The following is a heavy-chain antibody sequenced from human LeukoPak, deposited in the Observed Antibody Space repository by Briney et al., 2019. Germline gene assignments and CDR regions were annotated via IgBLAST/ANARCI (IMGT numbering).Heavy chain of an antibody. CDR3: VSPRGFSYGYFDY. CDR2: IYYSKNT. D-gene: IGHD5-18*01. CDR1: GGSISSSSAY. V-gene: IGHV4-39*01. Sequence: SETLSLTCTVSGGSISSSSAYWGWIRQPPGKGLEWIGSIYYSKNTYYNPSLESRVTISADTSKNQFSLTLGSVSATDTAVYYCVSPRGFSYGYFDYWGQGTLVTVSS. J-gene: IGHJ4*02.